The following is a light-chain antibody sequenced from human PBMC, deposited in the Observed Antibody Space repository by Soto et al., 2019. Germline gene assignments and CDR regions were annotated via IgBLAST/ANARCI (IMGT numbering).Light chain of an antibody. CDR2: DAS. Sequence: EIVLTQSPATLSVSPGERGTLSCRASQSVGRYLAWYQQKPGQAPRLLIYDASDRSTGIPGRFSGSGSGSDSTLTISTPEPEDSVDSYCQQRSDWPWTFGQGTKVEIK. CDR3: QQRSDWPWT. V-gene: IGKV3-11*01. J-gene: IGKJ1*01. CDR1: QSVGRY.